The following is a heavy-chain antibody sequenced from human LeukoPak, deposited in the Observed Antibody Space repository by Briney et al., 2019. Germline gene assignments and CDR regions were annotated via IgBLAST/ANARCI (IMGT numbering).Heavy chain of an antibody. V-gene: IGHV1-2*02. D-gene: IGHD6-6*01. Sequence: SVKVSCKASGYTFTGYYMHWVRQAPGQGLEWMGWINPNSGGTNYAQKFQGRVTMTRDTSISTAYMELSRLRSDDTAVYYCARTLAARLYYYGMDVWGQGTTVTVSS. J-gene: IGHJ6*02. CDR2: INPNSGGT. CDR1: GYTFTGYY. CDR3: ARTLAARLYYYGMDV.